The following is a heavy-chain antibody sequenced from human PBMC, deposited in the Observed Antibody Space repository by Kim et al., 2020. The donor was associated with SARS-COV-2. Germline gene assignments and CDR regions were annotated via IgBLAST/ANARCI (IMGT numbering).Heavy chain of an antibody. CDR1: GGSFSGYY. CDR2: INHSGST. D-gene: IGHD3-10*01. Sequence: SETLSLTCALYGGSFSGYYWSWIRQPPGKGLEWIGEINHSGSTNYNPSLKSRVTISVDTSKNQFSLKLSSVTAADTAVYYCARDRAYGSGGRSWFDPWGQGTLVTVSS. V-gene: IGHV4-34*01. J-gene: IGHJ5*02. CDR3: ARDRAYGSGGRSWFDP.